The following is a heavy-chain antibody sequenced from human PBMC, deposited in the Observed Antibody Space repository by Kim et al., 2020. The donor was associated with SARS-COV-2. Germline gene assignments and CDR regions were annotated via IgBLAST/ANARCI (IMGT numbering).Heavy chain of an antibody. J-gene: IGHJ3*02. CDR2: INWNGRNT. D-gene: IGHD3-16*01. CDR1: GFPFQDYD. CDR3: TRDLLEGPSGSYVFGI. V-gene: IGHV3-20*01. Sequence: GGSLRLSCAASGFPFQDYDMSWVRQVPGKGLEWVSRINWNGRNTHYANSVKGRFTISRDNAKNSVYLQMNSVRAEDTALYHCTRDLLEGPSGSYVFGIWGLGTMVSVPS.